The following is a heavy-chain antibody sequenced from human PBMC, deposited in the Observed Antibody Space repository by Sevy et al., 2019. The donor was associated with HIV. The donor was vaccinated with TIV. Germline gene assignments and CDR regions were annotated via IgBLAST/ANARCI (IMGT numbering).Heavy chain of an antibody. CDR1: GFSLTTSD. J-gene: IGHJ6*02. D-gene: IGHD2-8*01. CDR3: ARGRKTTEEWLEELDYYYGLDV. V-gene: IGHV3-30*02. Sequence: GGSLRLSCAASGFSLTTSDMHWARQAPGKGLEWVAYVRNDGSNKYYAYSVRDRFTISRDSPKNTLYLQMNSLRDEDTAIYYCARGRKTTEEWLEELDYYYGLDVWGQGTTVTVSS. CDR2: VRNDGSNK.